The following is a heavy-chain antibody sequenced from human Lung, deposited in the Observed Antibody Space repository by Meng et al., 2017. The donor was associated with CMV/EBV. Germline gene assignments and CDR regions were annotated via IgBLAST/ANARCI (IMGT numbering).Heavy chain of an antibody. V-gene: IGHV1-18*01. CDR3: ARERGYCSMIDCYKDGMDV. CDR2: INVYNGRR. CDR1: GYTFTSYG. D-gene: IGHD2-2*01. Sequence: SVKVSCXASGYTFTSYGISWVRQAPGQGLEWMGWINVYNGRRDYAQRFKDRVTMTTDTSTSTAHMDLKSLRSDDTATYYCARERGYCSMIDCYKDGMDVWGQGTTVTVSS. J-gene: IGHJ6*02.